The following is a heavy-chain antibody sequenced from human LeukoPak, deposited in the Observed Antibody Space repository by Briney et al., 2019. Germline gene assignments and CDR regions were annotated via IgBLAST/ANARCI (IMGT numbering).Heavy chain of an antibody. D-gene: IGHD5-24*01. Sequence: SETLSLTCTVSGGSISSSSYYWGWIRQPPGKGLEWIASIYYSGSTYYNPSLKSRVTISVDTSKNQFSLKLSSVTAADTAVYYCVRGMATIFYFDYWGQGTLVTVSS. CDR1: GGSISSSSYY. J-gene: IGHJ4*02. CDR2: IYYSGST. CDR3: VRGMATIFYFDY. V-gene: IGHV4-39*01.